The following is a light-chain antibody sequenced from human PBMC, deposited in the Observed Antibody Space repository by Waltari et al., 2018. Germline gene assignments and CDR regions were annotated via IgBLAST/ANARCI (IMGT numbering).Light chain of an antibody. CDR2: DVS. V-gene: IGLV2-14*03. J-gene: IGLJ1*01. CDR1: SSDVGGYNY. CDR3: SSYTSSSTYV. Sequence: QSALTQPASVSGSPGQSITISCTGTSSDVGGYNYVSCYQQHPGKAPKLMIYDVSKPPSGVTNRFSGSKSGNTASLTISGLQAEDEADYYCSSYTSSSTYVFGTGTKVTVL.